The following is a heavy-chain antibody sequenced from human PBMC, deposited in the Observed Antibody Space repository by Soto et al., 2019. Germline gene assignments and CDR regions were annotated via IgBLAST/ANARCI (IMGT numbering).Heavy chain of an antibody. CDR3: EREAGYCSRTSCYRRAFDT. Sequence: EVQLVESGGDLVQPGGSLRLSCAASGFTFSGHWMHWVRQVPGKGLVWVSRINTDGGSTSYADSVKGRFTISRDNAKNTLFRQMTGLRVDDTSVYYCEREAGYCSRTSCYRRAFDTWGQGTMVTVSS. CDR1: GFTFSGHW. J-gene: IGHJ3*02. V-gene: IGHV3-74*01. D-gene: IGHD2-2*01. CDR2: INTDGGST.